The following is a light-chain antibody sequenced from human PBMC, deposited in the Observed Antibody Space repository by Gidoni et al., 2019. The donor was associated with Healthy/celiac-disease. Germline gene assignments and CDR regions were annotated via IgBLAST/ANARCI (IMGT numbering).Light chain of an antibody. CDR3: QQLNS. J-gene: IGKJ2*01. V-gene: IGKV1-9*01. Sequence: DIQLTHSPSFLSASVGDRVTITCRASQDISSYLAWYQQKPGKAPKLLIYAATTLQSGVPSRLSGSGSGTEFTRTISRLQPEDYANYCCQQLNSFGQGTKLEIK. CDR2: AAT. CDR1: QDISSY.